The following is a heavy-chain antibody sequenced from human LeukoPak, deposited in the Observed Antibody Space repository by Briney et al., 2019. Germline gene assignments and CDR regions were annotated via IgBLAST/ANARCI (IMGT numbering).Heavy chain of an antibody. CDR1: GGSIGSYY. J-gene: IGHJ4*02. V-gene: IGHV4-59*01. CDR2: IYYSGSTNSGST. CDR3: ASGIAADLY. D-gene: IGHD6-13*01. Sequence: SETLSLTCTVSGGSIGSYYWSWIRQPPGKGLEWIGYIYYSGSTNSGSTNYNPSLKSRLTISVDTSKDQFSLKLTSVTAADTAVYYCASGIAADLYWGQGTLVTVSS.